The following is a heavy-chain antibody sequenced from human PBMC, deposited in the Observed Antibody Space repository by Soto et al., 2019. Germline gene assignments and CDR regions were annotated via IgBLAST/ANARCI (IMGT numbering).Heavy chain of an antibody. CDR2: IYPSGGT. J-gene: IGHJ4*02. CDR1: GFTVSTNY. CDR3: ARALGDYEFVS. Sequence: EVQLVESGGGLIQPGGSLRLSCAASGFTVSTNYMSWVRQAPGKGLEWVSVIYPSGGTYYADSVKGRFTLSRDNSKDTLYLQMNSLRAEDTAVYYCARALGDYEFVSWGQGTLVTVSS. D-gene: IGHD4-17*01. V-gene: IGHV3-53*01.